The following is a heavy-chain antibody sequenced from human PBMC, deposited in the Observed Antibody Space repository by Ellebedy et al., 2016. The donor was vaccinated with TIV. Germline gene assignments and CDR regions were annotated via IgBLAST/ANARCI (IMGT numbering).Heavy chain of an antibody. CDR1: GGSFSGYY. V-gene: IGHV4-34*01. Sequence: MPGGSLRLSCAVYGGSFSGYYWSWIRQPPGKGLEWIGEINHSGSTNYNPSLKSRFIISVDTSKNQFSLKLSSVTAADTAVYYCARLLITMVYGMDVWGQGTTVTVSS. CDR2: INHSGST. J-gene: IGHJ6*02. CDR3: ARLLITMVYGMDV. D-gene: IGHD3-10*01.